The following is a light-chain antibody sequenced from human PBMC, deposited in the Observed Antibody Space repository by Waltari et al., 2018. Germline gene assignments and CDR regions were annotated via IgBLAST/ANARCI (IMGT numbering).Light chain of an antibody. CDR2: GQN. CDR3: AAWDDSLNGFYV. Sequence: QSVLTQPPSASGTPGQRVTISCSGSSSNIGSNTVNWYQQLPGTAPTLLIYGQNQRTSGVPDRFSGSQSGTSASLAISGLQSEDEAHYYCAAWDDSLNGFYVFGTGTKVTVL. J-gene: IGLJ1*01. CDR1: SSNIGSNT. V-gene: IGLV1-44*01.